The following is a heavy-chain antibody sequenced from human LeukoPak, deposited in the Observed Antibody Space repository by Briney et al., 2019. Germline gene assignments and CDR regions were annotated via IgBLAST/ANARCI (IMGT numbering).Heavy chain of an antibody. CDR1: GYTFTSYD. J-gene: IGHJ6*03. CDR2: MNPNSGNT. Sequence: ASVKVSCKASGYTFTSYDINWVRQATGQGLEWMGWMNPNSGNTGYAQKFRGRVTMTRNTSISTAYMELSSLRAEDTAVYYCAKDRCSNGIGCYYYYMDVWGKGTTVTISS. V-gene: IGHV1-8*01. CDR3: AKDRCSNGIGCYYYYMDV. D-gene: IGHD2-8*01.